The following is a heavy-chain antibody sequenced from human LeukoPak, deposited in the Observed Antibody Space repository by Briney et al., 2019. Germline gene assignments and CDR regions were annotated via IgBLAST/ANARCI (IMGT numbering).Heavy chain of an antibody. V-gene: IGHV4-38-2*01. CDR2: LYHSGST. CDR3: ARGGLEYDILTGYYMSLVY. Sequence: SETLSLTCAVSHYSISSGYYWGWIRQPPGKGLEWIGSLYHSGSTYYNPSLKIRVTISVDTSKNQFSLKLSSVTAADTAVYYCARGGLEYDILTGYYMSLVYWGQGALVTVSS. J-gene: IGHJ4*02. CDR1: HYSISSGYY. D-gene: IGHD3-9*01.